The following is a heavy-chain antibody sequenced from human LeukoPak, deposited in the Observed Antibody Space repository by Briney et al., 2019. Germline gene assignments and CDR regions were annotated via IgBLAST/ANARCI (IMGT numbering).Heavy chain of an antibody. CDR2: ISGSGGST. D-gene: IGHD5-24*01. CDR3: AKDLQMATIFEWHYDAFDI. Sequence: PGGSLRLSCAASGFTFSSCAMSWVRQAPGKGLEGVSAISGSGGSTYYADSVKGRFTISRDNSKNTLYLKMNSLRAEDTAVYYCAKDLQMATIFEWHYDAFDIWGQGTMVTVSS. J-gene: IGHJ3*02. CDR1: GFTFSSCA. V-gene: IGHV3-23*01.